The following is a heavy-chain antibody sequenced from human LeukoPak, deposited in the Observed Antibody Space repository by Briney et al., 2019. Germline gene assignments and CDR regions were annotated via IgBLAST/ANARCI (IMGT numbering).Heavy chain of an antibody. V-gene: IGHV3-11*01. CDR1: GFTFSDYY. CDR2: ISSSGSTI. D-gene: IGHD2-15*01. CDR3: ARIPYCSGGSCYCDY. J-gene: IGHJ4*02. Sequence: GGSLRLSCAASGFTFSDYYMSWIRQAPGKGLEWDSYISSSGSTIYYADSVKGRFTISRDNAKNSLYLQMNSLRAEDTAVYYCARIPYCSGGSCYCDYWGQGTLVTVSS.